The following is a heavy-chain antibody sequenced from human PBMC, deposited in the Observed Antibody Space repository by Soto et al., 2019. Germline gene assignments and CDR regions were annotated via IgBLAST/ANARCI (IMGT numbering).Heavy chain of an antibody. CDR3: AKDAHDGDAFDI. CDR2: ISWNSGSI. Sequence: SLRLSCAASGFTFDDYAMHWVRQAPGKGLEWVSGISWNSGSIGYADSVKGRFTISRDNAKNSLYLQMNSLRAEDTALYYCAKDAHDGDAFDIWGQGTMVTVSS. CDR1: GFTFDDYA. V-gene: IGHV3-9*01. J-gene: IGHJ3*02.